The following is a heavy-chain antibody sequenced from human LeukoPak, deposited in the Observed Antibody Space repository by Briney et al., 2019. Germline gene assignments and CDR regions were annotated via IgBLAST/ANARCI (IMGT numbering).Heavy chain of an antibody. CDR1: GDSVSSTGYY. CDR3: AKAGARYSHSSGPYAFDV. J-gene: IGHJ3*01. D-gene: IGHD6-25*01. V-gene: IGHV4-39*01. Sequence: PSETLSLTCTASGDSVSSTGYYWVWIPPPPGKGREGIVTIYDSRSTYYNPSLKSRVTMCEDTSSKQFSMRLSYVNAADTDVYYCAKAGARYSHSSGPYAFDVWGQGTMVTVSS. CDR2: IYDSRST.